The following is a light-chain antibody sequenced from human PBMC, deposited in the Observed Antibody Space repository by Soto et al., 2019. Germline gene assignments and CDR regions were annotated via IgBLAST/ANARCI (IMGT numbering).Light chain of an antibody. CDR1: QSISSW. V-gene: IGKV1-5*03. CDR2: KAS. Sequence: DIQMTQSPSTLSASVGDRVTIICRASQSISSWLAWYQQKPGKAPKLLIYKASSLESGVPSRFSGSGSGTEFTLTISSLQPDDFATYYCQQYSNFWTFGQGTKVEIK. CDR3: QQYSNFWT. J-gene: IGKJ1*01.